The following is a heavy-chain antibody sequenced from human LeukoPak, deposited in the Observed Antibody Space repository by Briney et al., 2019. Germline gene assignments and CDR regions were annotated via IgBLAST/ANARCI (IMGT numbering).Heavy chain of an antibody. J-gene: IGHJ3*02. CDR3: ARGGYNWNHAFDI. CDR2: IYYSGST. D-gene: IGHD1-20*01. CDR1: GGSISSSSYY. V-gene: IGHV4-39*01. Sequence: PSETLSLTCTVSGGSISSSSYYWGWIRQPPGKGLEWIGSIYYSGSTYYNPSLKSRVTISVDTSKNQFSLKLSSVTAADTAVYYCARGGYNWNHAFDIWGQGTMVTVSS.